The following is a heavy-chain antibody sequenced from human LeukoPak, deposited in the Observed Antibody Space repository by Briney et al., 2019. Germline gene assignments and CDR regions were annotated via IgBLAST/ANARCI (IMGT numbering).Heavy chain of an antibody. D-gene: IGHD3-22*01. CDR2: IRYDATNK. CDR1: GFTFSGSG. Sequence: PGGSLRLSCAASGFTFSGSGMHWVRQAPGKGLDWVAFIRYDATNKYYADSVKGRFAISRDNSKNTLYLQMNSLRAEDTAVYYCAKLGYFITTNSLGAFEYWGQGTLVTVSS. J-gene: IGHJ4*02. V-gene: IGHV3-30*02. CDR3: AKLGYFITTNSLGAFEY.